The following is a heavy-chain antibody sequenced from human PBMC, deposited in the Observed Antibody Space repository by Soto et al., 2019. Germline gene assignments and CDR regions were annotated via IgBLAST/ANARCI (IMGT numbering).Heavy chain of an antibody. CDR1: GYTFTTYG. D-gene: IGHD2-2*01. J-gene: IGHJ3*01. Sequence: QAQLVQSGGEMKKAGASVKVSCKASGYTFTTYGITWVRQAPGQGLDWMGWINPLKGDTKSAANFQDRVTMTTDTSTRTAYMVLRSLRSDDTAVYYGARVKVPAAVLGAFDVWGQGTLVTVSS. CDR2: INPLKGDT. V-gene: IGHV1-18*01. CDR3: ARVKVPAAVLGAFDV.